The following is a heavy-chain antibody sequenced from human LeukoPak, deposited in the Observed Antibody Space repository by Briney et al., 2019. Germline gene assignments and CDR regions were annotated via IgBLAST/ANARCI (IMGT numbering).Heavy chain of an antibody. D-gene: IGHD2-21*01. V-gene: IGHV3-23*01. CDR2: ISGSGGST. CDR3: AKASYSPTTPFDY. CDR1: GFTFSSYA. Sequence: GGSLRLSCAASGFTFSSYAMSCVRQAPGKGLECVSGISGSGGSTYYADSVKGRFTIARDNSTNTLYLQMNSLRAEDTAVYYCAKASYSPTTPFDYWGQGTLVTVSS. J-gene: IGHJ4*02.